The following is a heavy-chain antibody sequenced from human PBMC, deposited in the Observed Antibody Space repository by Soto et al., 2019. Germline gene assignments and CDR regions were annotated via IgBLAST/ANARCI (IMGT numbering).Heavy chain of an antibody. D-gene: IGHD6-13*01. CDR2: INHSGST. J-gene: IGHJ5*02. V-gene: IGHV4-34*01. CDR1: GGSFSGYY. CDR3: ARGNSRIAAAGKSFDP. Sequence: QVQLQQWGAGLLKPSETLSLTCAVYGGSFSGYYWSWIRQPPGKGLEWIGEINHSGSTNYNPSLKSRVTISVDTSKNQFSLKLSSVTAADTAVYYCARGNSRIAAAGKSFDPWGQGTLVTVSS.